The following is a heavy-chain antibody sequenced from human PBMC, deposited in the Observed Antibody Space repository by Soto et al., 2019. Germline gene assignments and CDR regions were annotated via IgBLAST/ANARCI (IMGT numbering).Heavy chain of an antibody. Sequence: RGSLRLSCAASGCTFSDSYISWVRHAPGKGLEWMSYITFSVNTVYYSDSLKGRCTITMDNANKYLYLQMNTLITDDTAVYYFFRVSWRETCCMDFWGQGTLVTVSS. D-gene: IGHD1-1*01. CDR2: ITFSVNTV. V-gene: IGHV3-11*01. CDR1: GCTFSDSY. J-gene: IGHJ6*02. CDR3: FRVSWRETCCMDF.